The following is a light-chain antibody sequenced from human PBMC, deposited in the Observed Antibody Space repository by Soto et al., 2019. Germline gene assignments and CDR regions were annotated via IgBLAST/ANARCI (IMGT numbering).Light chain of an antibody. CDR1: SSDVGGYNY. V-gene: IGLV2-14*01. J-gene: IGLJ2*01. CDR2: DVS. CDR3: NSYTSTSTHVV. Sequence: QSALTQPASVSGSPGQSITISCTGTSSDVGGYNYVSWYQQHPGKAPKLMIYDVSNRPSGVSDLFSGSKSGNTASLTISGLQAEDEADYYCNSYTSTSTHVVFGGGTKVTVI.